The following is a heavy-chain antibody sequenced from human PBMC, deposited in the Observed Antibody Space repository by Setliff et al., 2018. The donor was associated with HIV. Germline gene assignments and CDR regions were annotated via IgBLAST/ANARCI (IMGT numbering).Heavy chain of an antibody. Sequence: GGSLRLSCAASGFTFTYVWMGWVRQAPGKGLEWVGRIKSKAEGVTTDYAAPVKGRFTISRDDSKDTVYLQMNSLKTEDTAVYYCTSDVPLYHPQIDFWGQGTLVTSPQ. D-gene: IGHD2-2*01. J-gene: IGHJ4*02. CDR1: GFTFTYVW. CDR3: TSDVPLYHPQIDF. CDR2: IKSKAEGVTT. V-gene: IGHV3-15*01.